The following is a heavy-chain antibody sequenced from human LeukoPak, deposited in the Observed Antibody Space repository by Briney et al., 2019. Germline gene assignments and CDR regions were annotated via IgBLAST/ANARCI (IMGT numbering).Heavy chain of an antibody. V-gene: IGHV4-39*01. D-gene: IGHD1-1*01. CDR3: ARPSGTSVVAASFDY. J-gene: IGHJ4*02. Sequence: SETLSLTCTVSGGSISSSGYYWGWIRQPPGKGLEWIGSIYYSGSTYYNPSLKSRVTISVDTSKNQFSLKLSSVTAADTAVYYCARPSGTSVVAASFDYWGLGTLVTVSS. CDR2: IYYSGST. CDR1: GGSISSSGYY.